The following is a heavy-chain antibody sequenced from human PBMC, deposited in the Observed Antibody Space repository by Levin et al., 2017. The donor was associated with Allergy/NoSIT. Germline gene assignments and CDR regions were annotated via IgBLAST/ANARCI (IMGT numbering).Heavy chain of an antibody. V-gene: IGHV3-30*18. D-gene: IGHD6-19*01. J-gene: IGHJ3*02. CDR2: ISYDGSNK. Sequence: PGGSLRLSCAASGFTFSSYGMHWVRQAPGKGLEWVAVISYDGSNKYYADSVKGRFTISRDNSKNTLYLQMNSLRAEDTAVYYCAKVVAGTNDAFDIWGQGTMVTVSS. CDR1: GFTFSSYG. CDR3: AKVVAGTNDAFDI.